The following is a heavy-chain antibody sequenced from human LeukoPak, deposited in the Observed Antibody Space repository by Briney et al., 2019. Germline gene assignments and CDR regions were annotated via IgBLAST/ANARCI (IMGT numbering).Heavy chain of an antibody. V-gene: IGHV3-23*01. J-gene: IGHJ4*02. Sequence: PGGSLRLSCAAPGFTFSSYAMSWVRQAQGKGLEWVSAISGSGGSTYYADSVKGRFTISRDNSKNTLYLQMNSLRAEDTAVYYCAKDGAGGSLFDYWGREPWSPSPQ. CDR1: GFTFSSYA. CDR3: AKDGAGGSLFDY. CDR2: ISGSGGST. D-gene: IGHD1-26*01.